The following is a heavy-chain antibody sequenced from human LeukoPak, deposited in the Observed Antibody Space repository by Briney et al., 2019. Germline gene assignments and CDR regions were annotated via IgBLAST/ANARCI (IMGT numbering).Heavy chain of an antibody. D-gene: IGHD6-13*01. Sequence: GGSLRLSCAASGFTFSDYYMNWIRQAPGKGLEWVSYISSSGSTIYYADSVKGRFTISRDNAKNSLYLQMNSLRAEDTAVYYCASELEYSSSWYGAFDIWGQGTMVTVSS. CDR1: GFTFSDYY. CDR2: ISSSGSTI. CDR3: ASELEYSSSWYGAFDI. J-gene: IGHJ3*02. V-gene: IGHV3-11*04.